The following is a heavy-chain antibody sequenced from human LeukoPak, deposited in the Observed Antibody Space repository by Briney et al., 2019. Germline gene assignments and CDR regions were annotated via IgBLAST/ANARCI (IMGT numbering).Heavy chain of an antibody. V-gene: IGHV1-46*01. CDR1: GYTFTSYY. CDR2: INPSGGST. J-gene: IGHJ5*02. CDR3: ATTFATHVRWFDP. D-gene: IGHD2-15*01. Sequence: ASVKVSCKASGYTFTSYYMHWVRQAPGQGLEWMGIINPSGGSTSYAQKFQGRVTMTRDTSTSTVYMELSSLRSEDTAVYYCATTFATHVRWFDPWGQGTLVTVSS.